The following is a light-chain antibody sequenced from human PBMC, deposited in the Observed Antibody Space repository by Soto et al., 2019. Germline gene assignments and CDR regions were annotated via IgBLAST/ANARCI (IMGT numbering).Light chain of an antibody. CDR3: QQYVPWTPGT. V-gene: IGKV3-15*01. J-gene: IGKJ1*01. Sequence: VVTQSPATLSASPGERVTLSCRARQSVSSSLAWYQQRAGQALRLLMYDTSTRAAGIAARCSGSGSGTEFTLTISNLQSEDFAGYYWQQYVPWTPGTFGQGTTVDI. CDR1: QSVSSS. CDR2: DTS.